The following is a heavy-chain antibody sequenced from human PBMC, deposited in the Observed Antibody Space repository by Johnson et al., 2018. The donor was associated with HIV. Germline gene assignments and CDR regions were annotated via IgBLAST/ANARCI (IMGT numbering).Heavy chain of an antibody. D-gene: IGHD1-26*01. CDR1: GFTFRNYA. CDR3: ARVRAGRENAFDI. J-gene: IGHJ3*02. V-gene: IGHV3-30*04. Sequence: QVQLVESGGGVVQPGTSLRLSCAASGFTFRNYAMHWVRQAPGKGLEWVAVISYDGSNKYYADSVKGRFTISRDNSKNTLSLQMNSPRVDDTAIYYCARVRAGRENAFDIWGKGQWSPSLQ. CDR2: ISYDGSNK.